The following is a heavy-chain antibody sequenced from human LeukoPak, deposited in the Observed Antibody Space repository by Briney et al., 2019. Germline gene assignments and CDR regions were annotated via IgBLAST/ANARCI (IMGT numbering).Heavy chain of an antibody. CDR3: TRDLVGATSDF. CDR1: GFIFSIYG. D-gene: IGHD1-26*01. Sequence: QAGGSLRLSSAASGFIFSIYGMHWVRQAPGKGLEWVAFIRSDGSTKYYADSVKGRFTISRDNSKNTVYLQMNSLRAEDTAVYYCTRDLVGATSDFWGQGTLVTVSS. J-gene: IGHJ4*02. V-gene: IGHV3-30*02. CDR2: IRSDGSTK.